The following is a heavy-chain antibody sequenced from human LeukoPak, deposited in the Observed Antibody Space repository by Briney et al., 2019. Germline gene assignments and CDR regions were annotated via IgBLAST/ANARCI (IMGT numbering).Heavy chain of an antibody. CDR3: AAGRGYSYGSPDY. Sequence: GASVKVSCKASGGTFSSYAISWVRQAPGQGLEWMGGIIPVFGTANYAQKFQGRVTITTDESTGTAYMELSSLRSEDTAVYYCAAGRGYSYGSPDYWGQGTLVTVSS. CDR1: GGTFSSYA. V-gene: IGHV1-69*05. D-gene: IGHD5-18*01. CDR2: IIPVFGTA. J-gene: IGHJ4*02.